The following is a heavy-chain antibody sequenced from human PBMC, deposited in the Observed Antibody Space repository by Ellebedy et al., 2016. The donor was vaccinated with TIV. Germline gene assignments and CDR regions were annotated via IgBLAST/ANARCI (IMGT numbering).Heavy chain of an antibody. CDR2: IKQDGSEK. CDR1: GFTFSDYW. J-gene: IGHJ4*02. CDR3: VRDKLSGATILDY. V-gene: IGHV3-7*03. D-gene: IGHD7-27*01. Sequence: GESLKISCVASGFTFSDYWMSWVRQAPGKGLEWVANIKQDGSEKYYVDSVKGRFTISRDNAKNSLYLQMNSLRAEDTAVYYCVRDKLSGATILDYWGQGTLVTVSS.